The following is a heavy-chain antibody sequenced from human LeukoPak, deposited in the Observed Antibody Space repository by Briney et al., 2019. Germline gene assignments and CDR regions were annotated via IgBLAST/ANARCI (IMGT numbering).Heavy chain of an antibody. CDR2: IWYDGSNK. CDR1: GFTFSSYG. Sequence: GGSLRLSCAASGFTFSSYGMHWVRQAPGKGLEWVADIWYDGSNKYYADSVKGRFTISRDNSKNTLYLQMNSLRAEDTAVYYCAREYSSSSSYFDYWGQGTLVTVSS. J-gene: IGHJ4*02. CDR3: AREYSSSSSYFDY. D-gene: IGHD6-6*01. V-gene: IGHV3-33*01.